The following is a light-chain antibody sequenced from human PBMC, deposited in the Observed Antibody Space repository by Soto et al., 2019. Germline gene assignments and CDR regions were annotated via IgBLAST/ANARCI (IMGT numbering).Light chain of an antibody. J-gene: IGKJ4*01. Sequence: EIVLTQSPATLSLSPGERATLSCRTSQSVSNYLALYQQKTGQAPRLLIYDASNWATGSPARFSGSGSGTDFTLTISSLEPEDFAVYYCQQRSNWPPALTFGGGTKVDIK. CDR2: DAS. CDR1: QSVSNY. CDR3: QQRSNWPPALT. V-gene: IGKV3-11*01.